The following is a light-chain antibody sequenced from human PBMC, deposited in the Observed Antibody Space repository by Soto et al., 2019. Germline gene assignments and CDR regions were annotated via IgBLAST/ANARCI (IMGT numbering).Light chain of an antibody. CDR2: GAF. J-gene: IGKJ5*01. V-gene: IGKV3-11*01. CDR1: QSVSSN. CDR3: QQRNIWPPVT. Sequence: EVVLTQFPATLSVSPGERATLSCRASQSVSSNLAWYQQKPGQPPRLLIYGAFNRAAGIPARFSGSGSGTDFTLTISSLEPEDSAVYYCQQRNIWPPVTFGQGTRLEIK.